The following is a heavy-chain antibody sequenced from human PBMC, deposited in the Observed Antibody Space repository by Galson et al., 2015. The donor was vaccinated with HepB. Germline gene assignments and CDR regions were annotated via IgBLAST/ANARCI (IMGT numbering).Heavy chain of an antibody. V-gene: IGHV1-8*01. Sequence: SVKVSCKASGYKFTSYYMHWVRQATGQGLEWMGWMNPNSGNTGYAQKFQGRVTMTRNTSISTAYMELSSLRSEDTAVYYCARVLKSSGWIDYWGQGTLVTVSS. CDR1: GYKFTSYY. D-gene: IGHD6-19*01. CDR3: ARVLKSSGWIDY. CDR2: MNPNSGNT. J-gene: IGHJ4*02.